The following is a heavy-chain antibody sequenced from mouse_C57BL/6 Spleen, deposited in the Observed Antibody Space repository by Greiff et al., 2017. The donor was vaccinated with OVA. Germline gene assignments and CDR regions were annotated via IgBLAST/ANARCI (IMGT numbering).Heavy chain of an antibody. CDR1: GFSFSDYY. Sequence: EVQVVESGGGLVQPGGSLKLSCTASGFSFSDYYMAWVRQAPEKGLEWVANINSDGSGTYYLDSLKSSVIFSRDNAKNILYLQMSSLKSEDTATYYWAREGRYFDVWGKGTTVTVSA. V-gene: IGHV5-16*01. J-gene: IGHJ1*03. D-gene: IGHD3-3*01. CDR3: AREGRYFDV. CDR2: INSDGSGT.